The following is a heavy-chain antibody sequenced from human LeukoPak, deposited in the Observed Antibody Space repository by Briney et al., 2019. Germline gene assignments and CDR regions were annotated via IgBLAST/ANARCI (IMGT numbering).Heavy chain of an antibody. CDR3: ARGRYGSGSYI. CDR2: INHSGST. Sequence: PSETLSLTCAVYGGSFSVYYWSWIRQPPGKGLEWIGEINHSGSTNYNPSLKSRVTISVDTSKNQFSLKLSSVTAADTAVYYCARGRYGSGSYIWGQGTLVTVSS. J-gene: IGHJ4*02. D-gene: IGHD3-10*01. V-gene: IGHV4-34*01. CDR1: GGSFSVYY.